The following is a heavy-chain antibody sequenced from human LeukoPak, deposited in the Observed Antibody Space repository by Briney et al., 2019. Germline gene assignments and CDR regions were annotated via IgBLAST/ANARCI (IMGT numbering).Heavy chain of an antibody. CDR2: IYHSGST. V-gene: IGHV4-4*02. J-gene: IGHJ6*02. CDR3: ASLNSGSYPVYYGMDV. CDR1: GGSISSSNW. Sequence: PSGTLSLTCAVSGGSISSSNWWSWVRQPPGKGLEWIGEIYHSGSTNYNPSLKSRVTISVDKSKNQFSLKLSSVTAADTAVYFCASLNSGSYPVYYGMDVWGQGTTVTVSS. D-gene: IGHD3-10*01.